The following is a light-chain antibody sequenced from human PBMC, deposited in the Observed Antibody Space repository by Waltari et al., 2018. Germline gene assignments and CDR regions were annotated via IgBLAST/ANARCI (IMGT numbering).Light chain of an antibody. V-gene: IGLV2-18*02. CDR1: NSDIGDYNG. CDR3: CSYRSGNTWV. Sequence: QSALTQPPSVSKSLGQSVTISCTGINSDIGDYNGVSWYQQFSGTAPRLLIFDVSKRPSGVSDRLSGSKSANTASLTISGLQAEDEADYYCCSYRSGNTWVCGGGTRLTVL. CDR2: DVS. J-gene: IGLJ3*02.